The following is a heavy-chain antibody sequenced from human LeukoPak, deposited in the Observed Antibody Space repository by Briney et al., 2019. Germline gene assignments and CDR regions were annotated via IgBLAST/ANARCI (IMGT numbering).Heavy chain of an antibody. CDR1: RCTFSRDW. CDR2: INQNGGEK. Sequence: GGSLRLSCVASRCTFSRDWMAWVRHSPERGLEWVANINQNGGEKQYVDSVKGRFTISRDNAENSMYLEMNSLRPEDTAIYYCARDPYESGGYGAFDFWGQGTVVAVSS. CDR3: ARDPYESGGYGAFDF. J-gene: IGHJ3*01. D-gene: IGHD3-22*01. V-gene: IGHV3-7*01.